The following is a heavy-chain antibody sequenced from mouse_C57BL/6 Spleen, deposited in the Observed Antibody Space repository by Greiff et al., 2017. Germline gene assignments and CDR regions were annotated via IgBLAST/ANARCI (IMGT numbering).Heavy chain of an antibody. CDR2: ICGDGST. J-gene: IGHJ4*01. CDR1: GFTLTSYG. CDR3: AKWGLRPYAMDY. Sequence: VQLQQSGPGLVAPSQSLSITCTVSGFTLTSYGVSWVRQPPGKGLEWLGVICGDGSTNYHSALISRLGISKENSKSKVSLKLNSLQTDDTATYYCAKWGLRPYAMDYWGQGTSVTVSS. V-gene: IGHV2-3*01. D-gene: IGHD2-4*01.